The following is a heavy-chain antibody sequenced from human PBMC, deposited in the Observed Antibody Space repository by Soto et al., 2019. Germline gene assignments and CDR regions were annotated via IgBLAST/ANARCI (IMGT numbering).Heavy chain of an antibody. CDR1: GGTFSSYA. CDR2: IIPIFGTA. Sequence: SVKVSCKASGGTFSSYAISWVRQAPGQGLEWMGGIIPIFGTANYAQKFQGRVTITADESTSTAYMELSSLKASDTAMYYCARRSGNGYNFNYWGQGTLVTVSS. V-gene: IGHV1-69*13. D-gene: IGHD5-12*01. CDR3: ARRSGNGYNFNY. J-gene: IGHJ4*02.